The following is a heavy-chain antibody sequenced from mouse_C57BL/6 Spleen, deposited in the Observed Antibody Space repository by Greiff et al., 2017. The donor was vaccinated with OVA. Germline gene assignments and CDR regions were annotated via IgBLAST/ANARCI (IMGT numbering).Heavy chain of an antibody. CDR2: ISSGGDYI. J-gene: IGHJ4*01. D-gene: IGHD1-1*01. CDR3: TRVYYGHYAMDY. V-gene: IGHV5-9-1*02. CDR1: GFTFSSYA. Sequence: DVQLVESGEGLVKPGGSLKLSCAASGFTFSSYAMSWVRQTPEKRLEWVAYISSGGDYIYYADTVKGRFTISRDNARNTLYLQMSSLKSEDTAMYYCTRVYYGHYAMDYWGQGTSVTVSS.